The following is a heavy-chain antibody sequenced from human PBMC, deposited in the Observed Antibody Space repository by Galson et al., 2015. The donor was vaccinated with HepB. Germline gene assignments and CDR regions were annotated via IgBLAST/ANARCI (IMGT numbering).Heavy chain of an antibody. J-gene: IGHJ5*02. Sequence: SVKVSCKASGGTFSSYAISWVRQAPGQGLEWMGGIIPILGIANYAQKFQGRVTITADKSTSTAYMELSSLRSEDTAVYYCARSQGTMVQGVIITHWFDPWGQGTLVTVSS. CDR3: ARSQGTMVQGVIITHWFDP. CDR1: GGTFSSYA. D-gene: IGHD3-10*01. V-gene: IGHV1-69*10. CDR2: IIPILGIA.